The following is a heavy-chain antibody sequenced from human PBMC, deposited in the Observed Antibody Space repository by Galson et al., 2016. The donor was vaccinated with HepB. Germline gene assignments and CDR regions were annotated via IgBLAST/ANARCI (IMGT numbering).Heavy chain of an antibody. D-gene: IGHD2-2*01. V-gene: IGHV3-7*01. CDR3: ARGDCSSSTCYVIWFDP. CDR2: IKNDGSQK. CDR1: GFTFSRFG. Sequence: SLRLSCAASGFTFSRFGMHWVRQAPGKGLEWVANIKNDGSQKYYVDSVKGRFTVSRDNGKNSLYLQMGSLRAEDTAVYYCARGDCSSSTCYVIWFDPWGQGTLVTVSS. J-gene: IGHJ5*02.